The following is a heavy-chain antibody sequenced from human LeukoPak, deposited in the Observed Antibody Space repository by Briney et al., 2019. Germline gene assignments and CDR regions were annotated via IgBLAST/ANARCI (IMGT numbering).Heavy chain of an antibody. D-gene: IGHD2-2*01. CDR2: ISGSGGST. V-gene: IGHV3-23*01. Sequence: GGSLRLSCTASGFTFSSYAMSWVRQAPGKGLEWVSAISGSGGSTYYADSVKGRFTISRDNSKNTLYLQMNSLRAEDTAVYYCAKDREVFVVPAFDYWGQGTLVTVSS. CDR3: AKDREVFVVPAFDY. CDR1: GFTFSSYA. J-gene: IGHJ4*02.